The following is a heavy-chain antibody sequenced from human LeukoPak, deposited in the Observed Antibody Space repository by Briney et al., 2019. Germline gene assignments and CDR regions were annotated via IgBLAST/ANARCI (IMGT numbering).Heavy chain of an antibody. CDR2: ISAYNGNT. V-gene: IGHV1-18*01. CDR1: GYTFTSYG. D-gene: IGHD3-22*01. J-gene: IGHJ3*02. CDR3: ARGFPQNYYDSSGYYSVPDAFDI. Sequence: ASVKVSCKASGYTFTSYGISWVRQAPGQGLEWMGWISAYNGNTNYAQKLQGRVTMTTDTSTSTAYMELRSLRSEDTAVYYCARGFPQNYYDSSGYYSVPDAFDIWGQGTMVTVSS.